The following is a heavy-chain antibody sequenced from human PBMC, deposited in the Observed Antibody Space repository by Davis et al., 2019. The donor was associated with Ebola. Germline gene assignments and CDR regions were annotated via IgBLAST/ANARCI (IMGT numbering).Heavy chain of an antibody. V-gene: IGHV1-46*01. CDR2: INPITGGT. CDR3: AREGGRYYDSSGYVFDI. Sequence: ASVPVSCKPSGYRFTSYYMHWVRQAPGQGLEWMGIINPITGGTSYAQNFQVRVNMTRDTSTSTVYMELSSLRSEETAVYYCAREGGRYYDSSGYVFDIWGQGTMVKVAS. J-gene: IGHJ3*02. D-gene: IGHD3-22*01. CDR1: GYRFTSYY.